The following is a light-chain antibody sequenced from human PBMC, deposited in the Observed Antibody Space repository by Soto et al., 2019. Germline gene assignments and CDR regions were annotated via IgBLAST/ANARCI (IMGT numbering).Light chain of an antibody. J-gene: IGKJ2*01. CDR2: SAS. CDR1: QTISSY. CDR3: QHTFRTPHT. V-gene: IGKV1-39*01. Sequence: DIQMTQSPASLSASVGDRVTITCRASQTISSYLNWYQQKAGAAPKLLIYSASTLQSGVPSRFSGSGFGTDYTRTISSLQPADFAVYYCQHTFRTPHTFGQGTKLDIK.